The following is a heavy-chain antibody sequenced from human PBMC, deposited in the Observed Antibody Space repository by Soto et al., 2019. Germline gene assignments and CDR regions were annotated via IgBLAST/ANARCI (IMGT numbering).Heavy chain of an antibody. CDR1: GFTFSSYW. J-gene: IGHJ4*02. Sequence: EVQLVESGGGLVQPGGSLRLSCAASGFTFSSYWMHWVRQAPGKGLVWVSRINSDGSSTSYADSVKGRFTISRDKAQKPPEPQKNRLGAGETAVYFWTRLLAGERDFRGQGTLGPVSS. CDR2: INSDGSST. D-gene: IGHD3-10*01. CDR3: TRLLAGERDF. V-gene: IGHV3-74*01.